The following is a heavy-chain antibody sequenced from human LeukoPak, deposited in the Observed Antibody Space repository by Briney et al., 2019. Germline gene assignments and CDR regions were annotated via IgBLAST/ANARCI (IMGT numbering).Heavy chain of an antibody. J-gene: IGHJ4*02. Sequence: GGSLRRSCAASGFAFSSYAMSWVRQAPGKGLEWVSAISGSGGSTYYADSVKGRFTISRDNSKNTLYLQMNSLRAEDTAVYYCAKDYDYIWGSYRQFDYWGQGTLVTVSS. CDR1: GFAFSSYA. CDR2: ISGSGGST. D-gene: IGHD3-16*02. V-gene: IGHV3-23*01. CDR3: AKDYDYIWGSYRQFDY.